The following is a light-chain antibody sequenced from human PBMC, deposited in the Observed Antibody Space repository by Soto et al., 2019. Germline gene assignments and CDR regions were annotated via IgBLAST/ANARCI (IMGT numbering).Light chain of an antibody. J-gene: IGKJ4*01. CDR3: QPYNNWPLT. V-gene: IGKV3-15*01. CDR2: DTS. CDR1: QSVSSN. Sequence: EIVMTQSPATLSVSLGERATLSCRASQSVSSNLAWYQLKPGQAPRLLIYDTSTRATGVPTRFSGSRSGAEFTLTINSLQSEDFAVYYCQPYNNWPLTFGGGTKV.